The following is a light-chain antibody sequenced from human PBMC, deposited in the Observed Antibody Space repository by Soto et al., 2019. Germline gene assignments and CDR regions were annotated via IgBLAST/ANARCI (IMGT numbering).Light chain of an antibody. Sequence: VLTQSPATLSLXPGXRATLSCRASQSIHTSLAWYQQKPGQPPRLVVYDSTLRANGVPDRFGGSRSGTEFTLTINNLEPEDFAVYYCQQRNVWPPITFGQGTRLEI. CDR2: DST. CDR3: QQRNVWPPIT. CDR1: QSIHTS. J-gene: IGKJ5*01. V-gene: IGKV3-11*01.